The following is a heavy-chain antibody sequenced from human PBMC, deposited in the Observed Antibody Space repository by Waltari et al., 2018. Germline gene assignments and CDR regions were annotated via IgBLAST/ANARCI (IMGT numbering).Heavy chain of an antibody. D-gene: IGHD2-15*01. CDR1: GDSMSSTDW. Sequence: QLKLQESGPGLVKPSGTLSLTCAVSGDSMSSTDWWSWVRQSPGKGLEWIGQVQRSGRTNYNPSVAGRVIVSIDTSTNQCSLKVNYATAADTAVYFCARDRGRGIYLDSWGQGTLVTVSP. J-gene: IGHJ4*02. CDR3: ARDRGRGIYLDS. V-gene: IGHV4-4*02. CDR2: VQRSGRT.